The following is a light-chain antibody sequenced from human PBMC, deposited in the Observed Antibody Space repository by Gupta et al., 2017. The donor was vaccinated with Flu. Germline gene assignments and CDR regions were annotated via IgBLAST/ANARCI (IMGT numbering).Light chain of an antibody. V-gene: IGKV3-15*01. Sequence: EIVMTQSPDTLSVSPGERVTLSCRASQSISTNLAWYQQKPGQPPRLLIYGATTRASGIPARFSGSGSGTEFTLTVSSRQSEDFAVYFCQHYSTWPLWTFGQGTKVDIK. CDR2: GAT. CDR1: QSISTN. CDR3: QHYSTWPLWT. J-gene: IGKJ1*01.